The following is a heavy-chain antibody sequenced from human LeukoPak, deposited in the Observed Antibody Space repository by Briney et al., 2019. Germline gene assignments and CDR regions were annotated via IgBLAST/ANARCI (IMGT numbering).Heavy chain of an antibody. V-gene: IGHV4-59*08. CDR1: GGSINNYY. CDR3: ARHNARLRGWIGEVDY. Sequence: PSETLSLTCSVSGGSINNYYWSWIRQPPGKGLEWIANIYYSGSTNYNPSLKSRVTISVDTSKNQFSLMLSSVTAADTAVYYCARHNARLRGWIGEVDYWGQGALVTVSS. D-gene: IGHD3-10*01. J-gene: IGHJ4*02. CDR2: IYYSGST.